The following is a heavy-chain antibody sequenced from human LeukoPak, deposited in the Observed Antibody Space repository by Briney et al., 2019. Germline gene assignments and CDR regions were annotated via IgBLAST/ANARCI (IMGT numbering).Heavy chain of an antibody. V-gene: IGHV3-21*01. CDR1: GFTFGSYT. CDR2: ISTSSTYI. D-gene: IGHD5-18*01. CDR3: ARDLGYSYGYGFDY. Sequence: VWSLRLSCAASGFTFGSYTMEWVCQAPGKGLEWVSSISTSSTYIYYADSVKGRFTISRDNAKNSLFLQMNSLRAEDTAVYYCARDLGYSYGYGFDYWGQGTLVTVSS. J-gene: IGHJ4*02.